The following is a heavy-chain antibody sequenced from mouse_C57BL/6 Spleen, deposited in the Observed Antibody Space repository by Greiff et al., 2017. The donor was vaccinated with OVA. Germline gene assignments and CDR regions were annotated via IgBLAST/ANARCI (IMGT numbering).Heavy chain of an antibody. CDR2: IHPNSGST. J-gene: IGHJ1*03. D-gene: IGHD4-1*01. Sequence: QVQLQQPGAELVKPGASVKLSCKASGYTFTSYWMHWVKQRPGQGLEWIGMIHPNSGSTNYNEKFKSKATLTVDKSSSTAYMQLSSLTSEDSAVYDCARTANWDGEWWFDVWGTGTTVTVSA. V-gene: IGHV1-64*01. CDR3: ARTANWDGEWWFDV. CDR1: GYTFTSYW.